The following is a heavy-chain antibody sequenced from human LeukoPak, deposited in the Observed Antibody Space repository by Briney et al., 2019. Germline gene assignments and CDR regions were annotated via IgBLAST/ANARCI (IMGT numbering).Heavy chain of an antibody. J-gene: IGHJ3*02. CDR3: AFGYSGYDRRGVDAFDI. CDR2: IWYDGSNK. D-gene: IGHD5-12*01. Sequence: PGRSLRLSCAASGFTFSSYGMHWVRQAPGKGLEWVAVIWYDGSNKYYADSVKGRFTISRDNSKNTLYLQMNSLRAEDTAVYYCAFGYSGYDRRGVDAFDIWGQGTMVTVSS. CDR1: GFTFSSYG. V-gene: IGHV3-33*01.